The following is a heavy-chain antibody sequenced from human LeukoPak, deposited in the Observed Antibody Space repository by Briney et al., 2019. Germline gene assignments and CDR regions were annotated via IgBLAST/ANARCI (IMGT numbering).Heavy chain of an antibody. CDR3: ARAGSRNTITSNY. D-gene: IGHD3-16*01. V-gene: IGHV3-7*01. J-gene: IGHJ4*02. CDR1: GLTFSDYW. Sequence: GGSLRLSCVASGLTFSDYWMSWVRQAPGKGLEWVANIKEDGTDKYYVDSVKGRFIISRDNAKNSLYLEMNSLRVEDTAVYYCARAGSRNTITSNYWGQGTLVTVSS. CDR2: IKEDGTDK.